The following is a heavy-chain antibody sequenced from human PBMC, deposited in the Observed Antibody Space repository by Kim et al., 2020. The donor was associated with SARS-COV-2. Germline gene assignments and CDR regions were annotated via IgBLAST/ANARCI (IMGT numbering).Heavy chain of an antibody. V-gene: IGHV3-7*03. CDR3: AREGGDCSGGSCYGVYYYYYCGMDV. CDR1: GFTFSSYW. J-gene: IGHJ6*02. Sequence: GGSLRLSCAASGFTFSSYWMSWVRQAPGKGLEWVANIKQDGSEKYYVDSVKGRFTISRDNAKNSLYLQMNRLRAEDTAVYYCAREGGDCSGGSCYGVYYYYYCGMDVWGQGTTDTVSS. D-gene: IGHD2-15*01. CDR2: IKQDGSEK.